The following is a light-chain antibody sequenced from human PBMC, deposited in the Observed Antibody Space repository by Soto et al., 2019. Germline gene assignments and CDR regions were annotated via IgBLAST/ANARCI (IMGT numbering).Light chain of an antibody. Sequence: QSALTQPPSASGSPGQSVTISCTGTSSDVGVYNYVSWYQQHPGKAPKLIIYEVSKRSSGVPDRFSGSKSGNTASLTVSGLQADDEADFYCSSYAGSNIVVFGGGTKVTVL. J-gene: IGLJ2*01. CDR3: SSYAGSNIVV. CDR1: SSDVGVYNY. V-gene: IGLV2-8*01. CDR2: EVS.